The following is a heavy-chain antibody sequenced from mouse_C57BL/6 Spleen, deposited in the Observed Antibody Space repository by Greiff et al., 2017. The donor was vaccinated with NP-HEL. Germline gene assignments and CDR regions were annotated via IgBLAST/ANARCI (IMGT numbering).Heavy chain of an antibody. CDR3: VRRGDYYAMDY. V-gene: IGHV10-1*01. Sequence: EVQRVESGGGLVQPKGSLKLSCAASGFSFNTYAMNWVRQAPGKGLEWVARIRSKSNNYATYYADSVKDRFTISRDDSKSMLYLQMNNLKTEDTAMYYCVRRGDYYAMDYWGQGTSVTVSS. J-gene: IGHJ4*01. CDR1: GFSFNTYA. CDR2: IRSKSNNYAT.